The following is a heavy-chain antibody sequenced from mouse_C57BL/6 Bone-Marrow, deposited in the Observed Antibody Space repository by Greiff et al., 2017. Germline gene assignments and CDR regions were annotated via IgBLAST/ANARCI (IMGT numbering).Heavy chain of an antibody. CDR1: GYAFSSSW. CDR2: IYPGDGDT. D-gene: IGHD1-1*01. V-gene: IGHV1-82*01. J-gene: IGHJ1*03. Sequence: QVQLKQSGPELVKPGASVKISCKASGYAFSSSWMNWVKQRPGKGLEWIGRIYPGDGDTNYNGKFKGKATLTADKSSSTAYMQLSSLTSEDSAVYFCAEVTTGWYFDVWGTGTTVTVSS. CDR3: AEVTTGWYFDV.